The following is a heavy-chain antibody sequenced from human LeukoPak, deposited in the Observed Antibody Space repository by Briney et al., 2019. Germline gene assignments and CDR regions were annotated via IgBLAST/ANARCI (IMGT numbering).Heavy chain of an antibody. CDR1: RGSISGYS. J-gene: IGHJ5*02. Sequence: SETLSLTCTVSRGSISGYSWSWIRQSPGGGLEWVGYIFYSGDTAYNPSLRSRVTMSVDTSKNQFSLQLRSMTTADTAVYYCVRGPYGASISKWFDPWGQGTQVIVSP. CDR2: IFYSGDT. V-gene: IGHV4-59*01. D-gene: IGHD4/OR15-4a*01. CDR3: VRGPYGASISKWFDP.